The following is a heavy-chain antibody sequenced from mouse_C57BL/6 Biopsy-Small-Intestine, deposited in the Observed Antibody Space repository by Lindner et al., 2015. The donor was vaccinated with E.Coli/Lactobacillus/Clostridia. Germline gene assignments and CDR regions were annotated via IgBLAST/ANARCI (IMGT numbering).Heavy chain of an antibody. CDR1: RYTFTAFN. V-gene: IGHV1-84*02. J-gene: IGHJ1*03. Sequence: SVKVSCKASRYTFTAFNMHWVRQAPGQGLEWVGRINPASGGTKYAPKFQGGVTMTTDTSISTAYMELTRLRSDDTALYYCATEGDCSGTTCYTSNSYYYMDFWGTGTTVTVSS. D-gene: IGHD2-10*01. CDR3: ATEGDCSGTTCYTSNSYYYMDF. CDR2: INPASGGT.